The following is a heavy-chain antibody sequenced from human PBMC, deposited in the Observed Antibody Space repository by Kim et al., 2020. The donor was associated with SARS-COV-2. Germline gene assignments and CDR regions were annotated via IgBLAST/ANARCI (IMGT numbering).Heavy chain of an antibody. CDR2: IWYDGSNK. V-gene: IGHV3-33*01. Sequence: GGSLRLSCAASGFTFSSYGMHWVRQAPGKGLEWVAVIWYDGSNKYYADSVKGRFTISRDNSKNTLYLQMNSLRAEDTAVYYCARGGERVVTAMEGYWGQGTLVTVSS. CDR1: GFTFSSYG. J-gene: IGHJ4*02. D-gene: IGHD2-21*02. CDR3: ARGGERVVTAMEGY.